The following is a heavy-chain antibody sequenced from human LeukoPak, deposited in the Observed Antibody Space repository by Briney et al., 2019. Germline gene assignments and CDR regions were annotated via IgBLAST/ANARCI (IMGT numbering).Heavy chain of an antibody. J-gene: IGHJ5*02. D-gene: IGHD3-3*01. CDR2: IHYSGNT. V-gene: IGHV4-39*07. CDR3: ARHEIQRSLGGVPDWFDP. Sequence: PSETLSLTCTVSGGSIDSGDYYWGWVRQPPGKGLECIASIHYSGNTYYDPSLKSRVTLPVDASKNQFSLTLSSVTAADTAIYYCARHEIQRSLGGVPDWFDPWGQGTLVTVSS. CDR1: GGSIDSGDYY.